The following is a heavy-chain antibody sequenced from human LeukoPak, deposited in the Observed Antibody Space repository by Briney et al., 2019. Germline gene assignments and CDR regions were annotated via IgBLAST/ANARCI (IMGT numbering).Heavy chain of an antibody. CDR2: ISYDGSNK. J-gene: IGHJ4*02. V-gene: IGHV3-30*18. Sequence: ETGGSLRLSCAASGFTFSSYGMHWVRQAPGKGLEWVAVISYDGSNKYYADSVKGRFTISRDNSKNTLYLQMNSLRAEDTAVYYCAEDLERHIVVVTASAVDYWGQGTLVTVSS. CDR1: GFTFSSYG. D-gene: IGHD2-21*02. CDR3: AEDLERHIVVVTASAVDY.